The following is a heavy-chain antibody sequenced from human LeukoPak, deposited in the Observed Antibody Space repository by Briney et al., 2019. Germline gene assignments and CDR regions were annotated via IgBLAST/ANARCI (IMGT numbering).Heavy chain of an antibody. V-gene: IGHV4-34*01. CDR3: ARGPPLMVRGVPREAPNYYYYYMDV. Sequence: SETLSLTCAVYGGSFSSYYWSWVRQPTGKGLEWIGEINHSGSNTYNPSLKSRVTTSIDTSKNQFSLELSSVTAADTAVYYCARGPPLMVRGVPREAPNYYYYYMDVWGKGTTVTISS. CDR1: GGSFSSYY. D-gene: IGHD3-10*01. J-gene: IGHJ6*03. CDR2: INHSGSN.